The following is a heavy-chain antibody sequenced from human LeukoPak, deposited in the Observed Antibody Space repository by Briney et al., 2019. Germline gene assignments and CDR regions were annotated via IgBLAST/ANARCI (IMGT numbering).Heavy chain of an antibody. V-gene: IGHV3-23*01. CDR2: ISGSGGST. CDR3: AEERFLGYCSNTSCYTDY. J-gene: IGHJ4*02. Sequence: GGSLSLSCAASGFTFSSYAMSWVRQAPGKGLEWVSAISGSGGSTYYADSEKRWFTTSRDNSKNTLYLQMNSLRGEDTAVYYSAEERFLGYCSNTSCYTDYWGQGTLVTVSS. D-gene: IGHD2-2*01. CDR1: GFTFSSYA.